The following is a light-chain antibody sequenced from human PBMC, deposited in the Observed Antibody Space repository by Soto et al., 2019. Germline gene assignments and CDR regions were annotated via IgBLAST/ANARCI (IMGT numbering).Light chain of an antibody. CDR1: RSFASSY. J-gene: IGKJ2*01. CDR2: AAS. CDR3: QHYDSSPPYT. Sequence: EIVLTQSPVTLSLSPGERATLSCRASRSFASSYLGWYQQKPGQAPRPLIYAASTRATGIPDRFSGSGSATDFTLTISRLEPEDSAVYYCQHYDSSPPYTFGQGTKVDIK. V-gene: IGKV3-20*01.